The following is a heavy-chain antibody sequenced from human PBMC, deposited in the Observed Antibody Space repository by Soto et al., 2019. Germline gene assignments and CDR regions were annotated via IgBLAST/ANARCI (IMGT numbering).Heavy chain of an antibody. CDR3: ARDLPEYQLEYYFDY. D-gene: IGHD2-2*01. CDR2: IWYDGSNK. V-gene: IGHV3-33*01. J-gene: IGHJ4*02. Sequence: GGSLRLSCAASGFTFSSYGMHWVRQAPGKGLEWVAVIWYDGSNKYYADSVKGRFTISRDNSKNTLYLQMNSLRAEDTAVYYCARDLPEYQLEYYFDYWGQGTLVTVSS. CDR1: GFTFSSYG.